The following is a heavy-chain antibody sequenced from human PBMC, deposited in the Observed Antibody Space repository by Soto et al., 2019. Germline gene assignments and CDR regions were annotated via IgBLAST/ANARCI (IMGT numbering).Heavy chain of an antibody. V-gene: IGHV1-46*03. CDR3: ATDRVGTDCENAGLEF. J-gene: IGHJ3*01. Sequence: QVNLVQSGAEVKKPGASVKLSCQASGYSFSNYYMHSGRQAPGQGLEWMGIIKPSDGDTIYGQSCQGRVTVTGDTSTSTVYMELKGLTYEETAVYYCATDRVGTDCENAGLEFWRQGTEVTVSP. CDR2: IKPSDGDT. D-gene: IGHD3-3*01. CDR1: GYSFSNYY.